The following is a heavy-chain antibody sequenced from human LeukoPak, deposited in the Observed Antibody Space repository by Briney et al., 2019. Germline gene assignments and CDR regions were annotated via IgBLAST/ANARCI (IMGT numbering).Heavy chain of an antibody. CDR2: ISSSSSTI. Sequence: PGGSLRLSCAASGFTFSDYYMNWVRQAPGKGLEWVSYISSSSSTIYYADSVKGRFTISRDNAKNSLYLQMNSLRAEDTAVYYCARADYDYVWGSYQLFDYWGQGTLVTVSS. CDR3: ARADYDYVWGSYQLFDY. V-gene: IGHV3-48*01. J-gene: IGHJ4*02. D-gene: IGHD3-16*02. CDR1: GFTFSDYY.